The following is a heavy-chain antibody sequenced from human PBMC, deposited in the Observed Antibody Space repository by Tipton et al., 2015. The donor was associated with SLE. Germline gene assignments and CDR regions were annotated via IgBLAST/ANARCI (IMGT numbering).Heavy chain of an antibody. V-gene: IGHV4-38-2*02. D-gene: IGHD4-17*01. CDR2: VFHTGDT. CDR3: ARLFSPTPYGDYVYFDY. Sequence: TLSLTCSVSHYSISSGYYWAWIRQTPGKGLEWIGSVFHTGDTYYNPSLKSRVAISVDTAKNQFSLKLTSVTAADTAVYYCARLFSPTPYGDYVYFDYWGQGTLVTVSS. CDR1: HYSISSGYY. J-gene: IGHJ4*02.